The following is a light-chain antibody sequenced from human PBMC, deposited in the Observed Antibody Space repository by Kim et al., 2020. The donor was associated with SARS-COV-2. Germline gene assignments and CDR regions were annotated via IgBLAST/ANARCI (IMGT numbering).Light chain of an antibody. V-gene: IGKV3-20*01. Sequence: EIVLTQSPGTLSLSPGERATLSCRASQTVTSNFLAWYQQKPGQAPRLLIYGESSRATGLPDRFSGSGSGTDFILTISRLEPEDFAVYYCQQYGDWYSFGQGTKLEI. CDR1: QTVTSNF. J-gene: IGKJ2*03. CDR3: QQYGDWYS. CDR2: GES.